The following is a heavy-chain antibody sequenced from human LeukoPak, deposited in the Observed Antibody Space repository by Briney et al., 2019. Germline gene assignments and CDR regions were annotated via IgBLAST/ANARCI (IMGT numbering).Heavy chain of an antibody. CDR1: GFTFRTYS. CDR3: ARDYYGDFYFDY. J-gene: IGHJ4*02. Sequence: GGSLRLSCAASGFTFRTYSMNWVRPVPGKGLEWVSSISGSSSYIYYADSVKGRFTISRDSATNSLDLQMNSLRAEDTAVYYCARDYYGDFYFDYWGQGTLVTVSS. D-gene: IGHD4-17*01. CDR2: ISGSSSYI. V-gene: IGHV3-21*01.